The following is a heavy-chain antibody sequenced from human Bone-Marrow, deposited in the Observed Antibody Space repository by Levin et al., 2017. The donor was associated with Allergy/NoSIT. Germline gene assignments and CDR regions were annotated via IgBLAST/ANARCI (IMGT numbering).Heavy chain of an antibody. Sequence: SETLSLTCAVYGESFSNFYWNWIRQPPGKGLEWIGEINHSASTNYNPSLKSRVIISVDMSKNQFSLELSSVTAADTALYYCARAGSTRGLLRPYSYYGMDGWGQGTTVTVSS. V-gene: IGHV4-34*01. D-gene: IGHD1-26*01. J-gene: IGHJ6*02. CDR3: ARAGSTRGLLRPYSYYGMDG. CDR2: INHSAST. CDR1: GESFSNFY.